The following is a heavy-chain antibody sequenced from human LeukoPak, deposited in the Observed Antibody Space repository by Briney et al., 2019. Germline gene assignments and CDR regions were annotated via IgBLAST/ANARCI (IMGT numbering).Heavy chain of an antibody. CDR1: GFTFSSHA. D-gene: IGHD2-2*01. Sequence: GGSLRLSCAASGFTFSSHAMTWVRQAPGEGLEWVSAISGSGGHTYYADSVKGRFTISRDNSKNTLYLQMNSLKAEDTAVYYCAKGGLSCSSSSCYSANNWFDPWGQGTLVTVSS. CDR2: ISGSGGHT. CDR3: AKGGLSCSSSSCYSANNWFDP. J-gene: IGHJ5*02. V-gene: IGHV3-23*01.